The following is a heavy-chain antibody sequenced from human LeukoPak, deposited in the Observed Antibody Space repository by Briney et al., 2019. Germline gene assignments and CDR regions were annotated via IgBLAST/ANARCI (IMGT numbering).Heavy chain of an antibody. CDR2: ISGGGDIT. D-gene: IGHD2-21*02. Sequence: PGGSLRLSCAASGFTFSSYVMSWVRQTPGKGLEWVSAISGGGDITYYADSVTGRFTISRDNSKDTLFLQMHSLRPGDTAVYYCVREDTPATANYWGQGTLVTISS. V-gene: IGHV3-23*01. CDR3: VREDTPATANY. J-gene: IGHJ4*02. CDR1: GFTFSSYV.